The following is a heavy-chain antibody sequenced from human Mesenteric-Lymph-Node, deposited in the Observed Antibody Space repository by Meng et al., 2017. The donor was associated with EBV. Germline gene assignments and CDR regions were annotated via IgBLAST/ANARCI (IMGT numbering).Heavy chain of an antibody. CDR1: IGAMNHYSSY. CDR2: IDSSGIT. Sequence: QVQLPDSGPGLPTPSLTLSLTCTVAIGAMNHYSSYWTWVRQSPEKGLEGIGYIDSSGITYYNPSLKSRVSISTDTSIYQFSLKLTSVTAADTAVYYCASGLLHTSMPYWGQGILVTVSS. J-gene: IGHJ4*02. D-gene: IGHD2/OR15-2a*01. CDR3: ASGLLHTSMPY. V-gene: IGHV4-30-4*01.